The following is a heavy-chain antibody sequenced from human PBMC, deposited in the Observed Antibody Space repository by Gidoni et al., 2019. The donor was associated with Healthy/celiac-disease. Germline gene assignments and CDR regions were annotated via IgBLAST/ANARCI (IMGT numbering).Heavy chain of an antibody. V-gene: IGHV3-30*18. CDR2: ISYDGSNK. J-gene: IGHJ5*02. Sequence: QVQLVESGGGVVQPGRSLRLSCAASGFTFRSYGMHWVRQAPGKGLEWVAVISYDGSNKYYADSVKGRFTISRDNSKNTLYLQMNSLRAEDTAVYYCAKDGREDYGDYVLHHWFDPWGQGTLVTVSS. CDR3: AKDGREDYGDYVLHHWFDP. CDR1: GFTFRSYG. D-gene: IGHD4-17*01.